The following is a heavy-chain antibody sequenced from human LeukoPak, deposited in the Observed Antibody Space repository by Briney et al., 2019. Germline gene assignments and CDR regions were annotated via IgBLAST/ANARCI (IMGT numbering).Heavy chain of an antibody. J-gene: IGHJ6*03. CDR3: ARGIGGSYGRAYYYYYMDV. Sequence: GASVKVSCKASGYTFTGYYMHWVRQAPGQGLEWMGWMNPNSGNTGYAQKFQGRVTITRNTSISTAYMELSSLRSEDTAVYYCARGIGGSYGRAYYYYYMDVWGKGTTVTVSS. D-gene: IGHD1-26*01. CDR1: GYTFTGYY. V-gene: IGHV1-8*03. CDR2: MNPNSGNT.